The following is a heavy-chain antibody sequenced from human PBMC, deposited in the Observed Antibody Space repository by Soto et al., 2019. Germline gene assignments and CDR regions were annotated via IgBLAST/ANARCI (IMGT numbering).Heavy chain of an antibody. CDR1: GYTFTSYD. Sequence: GASVKVSCKASGYTFTSYDINWVRQATGQGLEWMGWISAYNGNTNYAQKLQGRVTMTTDTSTSTAYMELRSLRSDDTAVYYCARDLGGGSYFYQASSPFDYWGQGTLVTVSS. D-gene: IGHD1-26*01. J-gene: IGHJ4*02. CDR2: ISAYNGNT. CDR3: ARDLGGGSYFYQASSPFDY. V-gene: IGHV1-18*01.